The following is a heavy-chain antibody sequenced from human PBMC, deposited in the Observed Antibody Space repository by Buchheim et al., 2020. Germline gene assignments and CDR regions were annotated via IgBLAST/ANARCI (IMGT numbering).Heavy chain of an antibody. CDR3: ARGIYDSSGRYLDY. V-gene: IGHV3-48*01. CDR2: ISGGGSTT. Sequence: EVRLVESGGGLVQPGGSLRLSCVASGFTFTSYGMHWVRQAPGTGLEWVSVISGGGSTTFYTDSVRARFTTSRDNAKNSLYLQMNSLRAEDTAVYYCARGIYDSSGRYLDYWGQGTL. CDR1: GFTFTSYG. J-gene: IGHJ4*02. D-gene: IGHD3-22*01.